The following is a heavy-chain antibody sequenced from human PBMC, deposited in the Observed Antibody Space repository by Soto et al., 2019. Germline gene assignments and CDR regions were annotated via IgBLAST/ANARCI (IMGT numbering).Heavy chain of an antibody. Sequence: SETLSLTCTVSGGSISGYYWSWIRQPPGKRLEWIGYIYSSSGGTDYNPSLNSRATISIDMSKNQVSLRLRSVTAADTAMYYCARLPWADYGGIFDPWGQGTLVTVSS. CDR2: IYSSSGGT. D-gene: IGHD4-17*01. J-gene: IGHJ5*02. CDR1: GGSISGYY. CDR3: ARLPWADYGGIFDP. V-gene: IGHV4-59*01.